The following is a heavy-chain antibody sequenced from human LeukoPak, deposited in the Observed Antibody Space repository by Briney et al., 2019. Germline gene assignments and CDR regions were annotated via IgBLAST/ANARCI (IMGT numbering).Heavy chain of an antibody. D-gene: IGHD3-3*01. CDR2: IYHSGST. CDR1: GYSISSGYY. V-gene: IGHV4-38-2*02. Sequence: PSETLSLTCTVSGYSISSGYYWGWIRQPPGKGLEWIGSIYHSGSTYYNPSLKSRVTISVDTSKNQLSLKLSSVTAADTAVYYCAGAPAGSLEWLSPFDYWGQGTLVTGSS. J-gene: IGHJ4*02. CDR3: AGAPAGSLEWLSPFDY.